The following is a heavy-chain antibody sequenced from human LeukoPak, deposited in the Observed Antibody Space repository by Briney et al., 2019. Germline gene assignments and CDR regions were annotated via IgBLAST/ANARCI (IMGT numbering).Heavy chain of an antibody. CDR1: GFTFNSYG. Sequence: PGRSLRLSCAAAGFTFNSYGMHWVRQAPGKGLEWVAVIWYDGSNKYYADSVKGRFTISRDNSKNTLYLEMNSLRAEDTAMYYCTGDSDGTSSWYRYFGYWGQGTLVTVSS. V-gene: IGHV3-33*01. D-gene: IGHD6-13*01. J-gene: IGHJ4*02. CDR3: TGDSDGTSSWYRYFGY. CDR2: IWYDGSNK.